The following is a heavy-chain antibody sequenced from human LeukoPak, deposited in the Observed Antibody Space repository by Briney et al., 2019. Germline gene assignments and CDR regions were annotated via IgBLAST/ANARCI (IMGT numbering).Heavy chain of an antibody. V-gene: IGHV1-69*04. CDR2: IIPILGIA. Sequence: SVKVSCKASGGTLSSYAISWVRQAPGQGLEWMGRIIPILGIANYAQKFQGRVTITADKSTSTAYMELSSLRSEDTAVYYCARTAVAGTYFDYWGQGTLVTVSS. J-gene: IGHJ4*02. D-gene: IGHD6-19*01. CDR3: ARTAVAGTYFDY. CDR1: GGTLSSYA.